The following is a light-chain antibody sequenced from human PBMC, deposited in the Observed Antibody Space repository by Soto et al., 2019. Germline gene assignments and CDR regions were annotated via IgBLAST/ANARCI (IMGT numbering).Light chain of an antibody. V-gene: IGLV2-8*01. CDR1: SSDVGGYNY. CDR3: SSYAGNNNLVV. J-gene: IGLJ2*01. CDR2: EVS. Sequence: QSALTQPPSASGSPGQSVTISCTGTSSDVGGYNYVSWYQQHQGKAPKLMIYEVSKRPSGVPDRFSGSKSGNTASLTVSGLQAEDEADYYCSSYAGNNNLVVFGGGTKVTVL.